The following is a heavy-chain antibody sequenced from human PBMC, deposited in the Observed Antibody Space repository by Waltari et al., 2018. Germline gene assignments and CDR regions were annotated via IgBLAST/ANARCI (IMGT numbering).Heavy chain of an antibody. D-gene: IGHD3-22*01. CDR1: GFTLSNNY. J-gene: IGHJ6*02. Sequence: EEQLMESGGGLVQPGGSLRLSCAASGFTLSNNYMSWVRQTPGKELELVSVIYSGGTTYYADSVKGRFTISRDNPKNTLYLQMNSLRADDTGLYFCARDSSEWGGMDVWGQGTTVTVSS. CDR3: ARDSSEWGGMDV. V-gene: IGHV3-66*01. CDR2: IYSGGTT.